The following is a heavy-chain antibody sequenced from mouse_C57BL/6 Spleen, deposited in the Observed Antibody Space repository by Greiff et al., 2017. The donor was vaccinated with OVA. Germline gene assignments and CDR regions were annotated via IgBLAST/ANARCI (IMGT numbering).Heavy chain of an antibody. V-gene: IGHV14-1*01. Sequence: VQLQQSGAELVRPGASVKLSCTASGFNIKDYYMHWVKQRPEQGLEWIGRIDPADGDTEYAPKFQGKATMTADTSSNTAYRQLSSRTSEDTAVYYCTTGRDYGSSPWFAYWGQGTLVTVSA. CDR1: GFNIKDYY. J-gene: IGHJ3*01. D-gene: IGHD1-1*01. CDR3: TTGRDYGSSPWFAY. CDR2: IDPADGDT.